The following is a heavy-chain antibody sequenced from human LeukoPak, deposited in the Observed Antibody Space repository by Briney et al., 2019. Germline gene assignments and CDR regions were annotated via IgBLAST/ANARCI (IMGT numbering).Heavy chain of an antibody. Sequence: SSETLSLTCTVSGGSMSSYYWSWLRQPAGKGLEWIGRIYTSGSTNYHPSLKSRVTISVDKSKNQFSLKLSSVTAADTAVYYCARGAVGIAVAGTDFDYWGQGTLVTVSS. CDR2: IYTSGST. J-gene: IGHJ4*02. D-gene: IGHD6-19*01. CDR1: GGSMSSYY. V-gene: IGHV4-4*07. CDR3: ARGAVGIAVAGTDFDY.